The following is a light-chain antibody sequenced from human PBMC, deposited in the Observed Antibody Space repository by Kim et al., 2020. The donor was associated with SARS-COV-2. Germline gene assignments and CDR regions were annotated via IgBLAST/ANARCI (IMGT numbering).Light chain of an antibody. CDR1: SSDVGSYNF. J-gene: IGLJ2*01. CDR3: CSYAGNNNVV. Sequence: QSALTQPASVSGSPGQSLTISCTGTSSDVGSYNFVSWYQQHPGKAPKLIIYEVTKRPSGVSNRFSGSKSGNTASLTISGVQAEDEADYYCCSYAGNNNVVFGGGTQLTVL. V-gene: IGLV2-23*02. CDR2: EVT.